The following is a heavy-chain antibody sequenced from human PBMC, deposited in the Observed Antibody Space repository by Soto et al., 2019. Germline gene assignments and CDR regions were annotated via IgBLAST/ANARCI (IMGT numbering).Heavy chain of an antibody. Sequence: GGSLRLSCAAPGFTFSNYGMHWVGQSPGKGLECVAVIWDDGSNKFYVDSVKGRFTVSRDNSKNTLYLQMNSLRVEDTAMYYCARLRYSGYDYEGSFDYCGQRTLVTVS. D-gene: IGHD5-12*01. CDR2: IWDDGSNK. J-gene: IGHJ4*02. V-gene: IGHV3-33*01. CDR3: ARLRYSGYDYEGSFDY. CDR1: GFTFSNYG.